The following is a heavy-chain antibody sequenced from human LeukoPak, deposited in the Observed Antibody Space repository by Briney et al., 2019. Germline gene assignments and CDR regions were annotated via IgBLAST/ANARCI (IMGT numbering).Heavy chain of an antibody. Sequence: GGSLRLSCAASGFTFCTYGVAWVRQAPGKGLEWVSSISSSGGGTYYGDSVKGRFTISRDNSKNTLYLQMNSLRDEDTALYYCAKEAHVAVTTYDYWGQGTLVTVSS. J-gene: IGHJ4*02. CDR3: AKEAHVAVTTYDY. V-gene: IGHV3-23*01. CDR1: GFTFCTYG. D-gene: IGHD2-21*02. CDR2: ISSSGGGT.